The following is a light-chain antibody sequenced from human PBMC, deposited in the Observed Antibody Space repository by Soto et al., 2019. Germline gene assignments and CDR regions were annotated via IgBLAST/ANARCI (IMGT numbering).Light chain of an antibody. J-gene: IGKJ4*01. CDR1: QGISNS. CDR2: GAS. CDR3: QQLENFPLT. Sequence: DIPLTQSPSFLSASVGDRVTITCRASQGISNSLAWYQQKPGKAPNLLIYGASTLQSEVPSRFSGSGSGTEFTLAISSLQPEDSATYYCQQLENFPLTFGGGTKVEIK. V-gene: IGKV1-9*01.